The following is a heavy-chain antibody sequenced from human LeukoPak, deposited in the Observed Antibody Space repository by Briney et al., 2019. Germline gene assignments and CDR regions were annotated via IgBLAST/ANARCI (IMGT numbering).Heavy chain of an antibody. CDR2: INHSGST. Sequence: SETLSLTCAVYGGSFSGYYWSWIRQPPGKGLEWIGEINHSGSTNYNPSLKSRVTISVDTSKNQFSLKLSSVTAADTAVYYCARAAVGYSYDFGYWGQGTLVTVSS. J-gene: IGHJ4*02. D-gene: IGHD5-18*01. V-gene: IGHV4-34*01. CDR3: ARAAVGYSYDFGY. CDR1: GGSFSGYY.